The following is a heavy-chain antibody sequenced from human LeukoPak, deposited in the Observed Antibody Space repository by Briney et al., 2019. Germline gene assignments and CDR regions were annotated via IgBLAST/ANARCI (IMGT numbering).Heavy chain of an antibody. V-gene: IGHV3-74*01. J-gene: IGHJ4*02. CDR2: IKEDGTYT. D-gene: IGHD3-9*01. CDR3: ARDFDMGITPGDDFDF. CDR1: GFSFSKYW. Sequence: GGSLRLSCAASGFSFSKYWMHWVRQTPGEGLVWVARIKEDGTYTSYADSVKGRFTISRDNVRNTVFLQMNSQRAEDTAVYYCARDFDMGITPGDDFDFWGQGTLVTVSS.